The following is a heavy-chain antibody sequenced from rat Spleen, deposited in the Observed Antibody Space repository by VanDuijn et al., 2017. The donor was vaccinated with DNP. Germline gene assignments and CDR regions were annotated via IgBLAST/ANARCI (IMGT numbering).Heavy chain of an antibody. D-gene: IGHD1-3*01. CDR3: ARHAFGSYDYYAMDA. Sequence: EVKLVESGGGLVQPGRSLKLSCAASGFTFSNYGMAWVRQAPKKGLEWVASITNEGSSTYFGDSVKGRFTISRDNAKNSLYLEMNSLKSEDTATYYCARHAFGSYDYYAMDAWGQGTSVTVSS. CDR2: ITNEGSST. J-gene: IGHJ4*01. CDR1: GFTFSNYG. V-gene: IGHV5-22*01.